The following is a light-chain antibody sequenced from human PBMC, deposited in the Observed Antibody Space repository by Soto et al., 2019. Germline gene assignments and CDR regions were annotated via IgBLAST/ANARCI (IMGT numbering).Light chain of an antibody. CDR3: SSYTSRSTYVV. J-gene: IGLJ2*01. Sequence: QSALTQPASVSGSPGQSITISCTGTSSDVGGYNYVSWYQQHPGKAPKLMIYEVSNRPSGVSNRFSGSKSGNTASLTISGLQAEDEADYYCSSYTSRSTYVVFGGGTKLIVL. CDR1: SSDVGGYNY. V-gene: IGLV2-14*01. CDR2: EVS.